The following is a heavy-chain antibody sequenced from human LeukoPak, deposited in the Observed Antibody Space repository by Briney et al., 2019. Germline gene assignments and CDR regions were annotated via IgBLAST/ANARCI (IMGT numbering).Heavy chain of an antibody. Sequence: PGGSLRLSCAASGFTFSSYAMSWVRQAPGKGLEWVSAISGSGGSTYYADPVKGRFTISRDNAENSLYLQMNSLRAEDTAVYYCARRPIAAAYFDYWGQGTLVTVSS. D-gene: IGHD6-13*01. V-gene: IGHV3-23*01. CDR2: ISGSGGST. CDR1: GFTFSSYA. CDR3: ARRPIAAAYFDY. J-gene: IGHJ4*02.